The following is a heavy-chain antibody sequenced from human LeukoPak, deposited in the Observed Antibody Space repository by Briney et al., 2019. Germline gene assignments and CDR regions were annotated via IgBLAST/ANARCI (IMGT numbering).Heavy chain of an antibody. V-gene: IGHV3-7*01. J-gene: IGHJ6*02. CDR1: GFTFSSYW. Sequence: GGSLRLSCAASGFTFSSYWMSWVRQAPGKGLEWVANIKQDGSEKYYVDSVKGRFTISRDNAKNSLYLQMNSLRAEDTAVYYCARAGVAVAGTVYYYGIDVWGQGTTVTVSS. CDR3: ARAGVAVAGTVYYYGIDV. CDR2: IKQDGSEK. D-gene: IGHD6-19*01.